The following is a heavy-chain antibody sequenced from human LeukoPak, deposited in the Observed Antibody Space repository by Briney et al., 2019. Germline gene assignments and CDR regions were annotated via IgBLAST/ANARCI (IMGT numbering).Heavy chain of an antibody. CDR3: ARDECSSTSCYDY. V-gene: IGHV4-34*01. CDR2: INHSGST. Sequence: SETLSLTCAVYGGSFSGYYWSWLRQPPGRAWSGLGEINHSGSTKYNPSLKSRVTISVDTSKNQFSLKLSSVTAADTAVYYCARDECSSTSCYDYWGQGTLVTVSS. J-gene: IGHJ4*02. D-gene: IGHD2-2*01. CDR1: GGSFSGYY.